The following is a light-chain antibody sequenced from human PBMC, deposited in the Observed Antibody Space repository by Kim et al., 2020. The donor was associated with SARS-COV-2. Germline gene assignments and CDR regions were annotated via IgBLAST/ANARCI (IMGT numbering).Light chain of an antibody. CDR1: QSVTTN. J-gene: IGKJ1*01. CDR2: DAS. V-gene: IGKV3-11*01. CDR3: LQRNDWPWT. Sequence: PGERATLSCRASQSVTTNFSCYQQKPAREPSRLIYDASTRTAGGPARSSSGRCGADVFLTITSREPDDSAVEYCLQRNDWPWTFGEGTKVDIK.